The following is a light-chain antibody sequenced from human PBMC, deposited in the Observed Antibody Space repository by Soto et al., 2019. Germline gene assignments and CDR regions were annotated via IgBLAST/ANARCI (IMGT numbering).Light chain of an antibody. CDR3: CSYAGSSTYV. J-gene: IGLJ1*01. V-gene: IGLV2-23*02. CDR1: SSDVGSYNL. Sequence: QSALTQPASVSGSPGQSITISCTGTSSDVGSYNLVSWYQQHPGKAPKLMIYEVSKRPSGVSNRFSGSKSGNTASLTISGLQAEDEADYHCCSYAGSSTYVFGTGTKVPVL. CDR2: EVS.